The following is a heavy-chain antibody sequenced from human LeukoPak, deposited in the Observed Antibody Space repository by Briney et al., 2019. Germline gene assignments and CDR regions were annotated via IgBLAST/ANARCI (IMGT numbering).Heavy chain of an antibody. Sequence: ASVKVSCKASGGTFSGYVISWVRQAPGHGLEWMGRIIPFIGIANYAQKFQGRVTITADKSTTTAYMELSSLRSEATAGYYCPNMVRGVITRDYWGQGTLVTVSS. CDR2: IIPFIGIA. D-gene: IGHD3-10*01. J-gene: IGHJ4*02. CDR3: PNMVRGVITRDY. V-gene: IGHV1-69*04. CDR1: GGTFSGYV.